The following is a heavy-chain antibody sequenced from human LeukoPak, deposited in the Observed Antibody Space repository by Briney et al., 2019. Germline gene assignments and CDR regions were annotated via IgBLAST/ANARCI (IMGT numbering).Heavy chain of an antibody. J-gene: IGHJ4*02. CDR3: ARTSGHTYGSYYFDY. Sequence: PGGSLRLSCAASGFTFSSYAMSWVRQAPGKGLEWVSYISSSSSTIYYADSVKGRFTISRDNSKNTLYLQMNSLRAEDTAVYYCARTSGHTYGSYYFDYWGQGTLVTVSS. CDR1: GFTFSSYA. CDR2: ISSSSSTI. V-gene: IGHV3-48*01. D-gene: IGHD5-18*01.